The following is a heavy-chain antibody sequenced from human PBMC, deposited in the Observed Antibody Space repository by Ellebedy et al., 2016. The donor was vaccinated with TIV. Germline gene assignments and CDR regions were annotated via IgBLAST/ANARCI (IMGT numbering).Heavy chain of an antibody. CDR3: AKAFLMTYYYDSGGYPFDY. D-gene: IGHD3-22*01. V-gene: IGHV3-23*01. CDR2: IRGSDGTT. Sequence: GESLKISCAASGLTFSSYAMIWIRQAPGKGLEWVSAIRGSDGTTYYADSVKGRFTISRDNSKNTLYLQMNSLRAEDTAVYYCAKAFLMTYYYDSGGYPFDYWGQGTLVTVSS. CDR1: GLTFSSYA. J-gene: IGHJ4*02.